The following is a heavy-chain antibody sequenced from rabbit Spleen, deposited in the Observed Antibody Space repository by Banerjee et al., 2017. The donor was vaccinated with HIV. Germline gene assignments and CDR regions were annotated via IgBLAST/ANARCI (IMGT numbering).Heavy chain of an antibody. D-gene: IGHD2-1*01. Sequence: QQQLEESGGGLVKPGGTLTLTCKASGIDFSNYFYMCWVRQAPGKGLELIACIYTTTGSTWYANWVHGRFTISRSTSLNTVDLQMTSLTAADTATYFCARDLTSVIGWNFNLWGPGTLVTVS. J-gene: IGHJ4*01. CDR1: GIDFSNYFY. CDR3: ARDLTSVIGWNFNL. CDR2: IYTTTGST. V-gene: IGHV1S43*01.